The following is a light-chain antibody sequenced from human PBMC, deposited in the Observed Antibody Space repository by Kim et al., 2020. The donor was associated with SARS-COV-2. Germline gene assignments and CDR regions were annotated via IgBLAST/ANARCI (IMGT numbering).Light chain of an antibody. J-gene: IGLJ3*02. V-gene: IGLV4-69*01. CDR1: SGHSSYA. CDR3: QTWGTGMV. CDR2: LNSDGSH. Sequence: QLVLTQSPSASASLGASVKLTCTLSSGHSSYAIAWHQQQPEKGPRYLMKLNSDGSHNKGDGIPDRFSGSTSGTEHSLTISSLQSEDEADYYCQTWGTGMVFGGGTQLT.